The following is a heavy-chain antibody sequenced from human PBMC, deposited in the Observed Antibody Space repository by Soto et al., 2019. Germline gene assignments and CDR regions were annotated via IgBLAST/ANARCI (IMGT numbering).Heavy chain of an antibody. Sequence: QVQLVESGGGVVQPGRSLRLSCAASGFTFSSYGMHWVRQAPGKGLEWVAVIWYDGSNKYYADSVKGRFTISRDNSKNTLYLQMNSLRAEDTAVYYCARVGSLLRAFDIWGQGTMVTVSS. D-gene: IGHD3-10*01. CDR2: IWYDGSNK. CDR1: GFTFSSYG. J-gene: IGHJ3*02. CDR3: ARVGSLLRAFDI. V-gene: IGHV3-33*01.